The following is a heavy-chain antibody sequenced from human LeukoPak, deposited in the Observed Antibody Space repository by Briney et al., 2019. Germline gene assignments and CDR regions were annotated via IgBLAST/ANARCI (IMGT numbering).Heavy chain of an antibody. Sequence: NSSETLSLTCTVSGGSISSYYWSWIRQPPGKGLEWIGYIYYSGSTNYNPSLKSRVTISVDTSKNQFSLKLSSVTAADTAVYYCARHEEPGYYDILTGYYKTTTTYYYYGMDVWGQGTTVTVS. D-gene: IGHD3-9*01. CDR3: ARHEEPGYYDILTGYYKTTTTYYYYGMDV. CDR1: GGSISSYY. J-gene: IGHJ6*02. V-gene: IGHV4-59*08. CDR2: IYYSGST.